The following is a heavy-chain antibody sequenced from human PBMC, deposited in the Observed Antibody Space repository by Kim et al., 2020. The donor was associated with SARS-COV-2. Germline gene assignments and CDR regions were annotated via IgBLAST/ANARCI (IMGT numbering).Heavy chain of an antibody. Sequence: GGSLRLSCAASGFTFSSYAMSWVRQAPGKGLEWVSAISGSGGSTYYADSVKGRFTISRDNSKNTLYLQMNSLRAEDTAVYYCAKGSGSRCSGGSCYSDYYYYYMDVWGKGTTVTVSS. J-gene: IGHJ6*03. CDR1: GFTFSSYA. CDR3: AKGSGSRCSGGSCYSDYYYYYMDV. D-gene: IGHD2-15*01. CDR2: ISGSGGST. V-gene: IGHV3-23*01.